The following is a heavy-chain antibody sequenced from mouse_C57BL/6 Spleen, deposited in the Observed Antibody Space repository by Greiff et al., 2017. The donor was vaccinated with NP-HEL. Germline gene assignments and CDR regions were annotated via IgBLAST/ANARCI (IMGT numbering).Heavy chain of an antibody. V-gene: IGHV3-6*01. J-gene: IGHJ2*01. Sequence: EVQLQQSGPGLVKPSQSLSLTCSVTGYSITSGYYWNWIRQFPGNKLEWMGYISYDGSNNYNPSLKNRISITRDTSKNQFFLKLNSVTTEDTATYYCARERGTNFYFDYWGQGTTLTVSS. D-gene: IGHD4-1*01. CDR1: GYSITSGYY. CDR2: ISYDGSN. CDR3: ARERGTNFYFDY.